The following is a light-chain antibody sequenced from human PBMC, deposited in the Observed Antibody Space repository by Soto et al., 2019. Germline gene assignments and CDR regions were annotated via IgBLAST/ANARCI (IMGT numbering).Light chain of an antibody. CDR1: SSNIGAGYD. CDR2: NDN. CDR3: GSWDSSLSAYV. J-gene: IGLJ1*01. V-gene: IGLV1-51*01. Sequence: QSVLTQPPSVSGAPGQRVTISCTGSSSNIGAGYDVHWYQQLPGTAPKLLIYNDNKRPSGIPDRFSGSKSGTSATLGITGFQTGDEADYYCGSWDSSLSAYVFGTGTKLTVL.